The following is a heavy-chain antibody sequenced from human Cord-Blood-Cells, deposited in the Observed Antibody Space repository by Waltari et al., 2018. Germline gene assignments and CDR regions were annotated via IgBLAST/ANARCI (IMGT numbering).Heavy chain of an antibody. J-gene: IGHJ4*02. CDR3: ARGRKTGRYFDY. Sequence: EVQLVESGGGLVQPGGSLRLSCAASGFTFSSYWMSWVRQDPGKGREWVANIKKDGSEKDYVDSVKGRFTISRDNAKNSLYLQMNSLRAEDTAVYYCARGRKTGRYFDYWGQGTLVTVSS. CDR2: IKKDGSEK. CDR1: GFTFSSYW. V-gene: IGHV3-7*01. D-gene: IGHD1-1*01.